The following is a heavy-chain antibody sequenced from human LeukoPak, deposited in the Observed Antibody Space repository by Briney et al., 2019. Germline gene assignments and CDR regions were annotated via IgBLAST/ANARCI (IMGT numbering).Heavy chain of an antibody. V-gene: IGHV1-18*01. Sequence: GASVKVSCKASGYTFSSYGISWVRQAPGQGLEWMGWISAYNGNTYYAQNLQGRVTMTSDTSTSTVYMQLNDLTSEDTAVYFCARVGITAATADNWGQGTLVTVSS. D-gene: IGHD6-25*01. CDR3: ARVGITAATADN. CDR1: GYTFSSYG. J-gene: IGHJ4*02. CDR2: ISAYNGNT.